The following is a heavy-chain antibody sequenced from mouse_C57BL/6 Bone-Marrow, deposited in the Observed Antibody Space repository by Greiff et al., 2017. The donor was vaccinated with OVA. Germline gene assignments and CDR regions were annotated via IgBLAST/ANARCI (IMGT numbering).Heavy chain of an antibody. D-gene: IGHD1-2*01. V-gene: IGHV1-81*01. Sequence: VQLQQSGAELARPGASVKLSCKASGYTFTSYGISWVKQRTGQGLEWIGEIYPRSGNTYYNEKFKGKATLTADKSSSTAYMELRSLTSEDSAVYFCARNYYGPYYYAMDYWGQGTSVTVSS. CDR3: ARNYYGPYYYAMDY. CDR2: IYPRSGNT. J-gene: IGHJ4*01. CDR1: GYTFTSYG.